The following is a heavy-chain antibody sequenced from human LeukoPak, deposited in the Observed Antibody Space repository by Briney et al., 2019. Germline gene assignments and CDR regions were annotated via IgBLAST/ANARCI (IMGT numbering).Heavy chain of an antibody. CDR2: ISGSGGGT. V-gene: IGHV3-23*01. D-gene: IGHD2-21*02. J-gene: IGHJ4*02. CDR1: GFTFSSSA. CDR3: AKRDRPCSGDCSAPYYFDY. Sequence: PGGSLRLSCATSGFTFSSSAMSWVRQPPGKGLAWVSTISGSGGGTYYADSVKGRFTISRDNSKNTLYLQMSSLRAEDTAVYYCAKRDRPCSGDCSAPYYFDYWGQGTLVTVSS.